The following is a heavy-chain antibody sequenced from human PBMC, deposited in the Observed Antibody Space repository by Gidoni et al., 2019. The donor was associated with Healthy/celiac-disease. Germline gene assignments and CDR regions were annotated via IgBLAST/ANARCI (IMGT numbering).Heavy chain of an antibody. J-gene: IGHJ1*01. V-gene: IGHV3-23*01. CDR3: AKDRDSSSWYGYFQH. CDR1: GFTFRSYA. Sequence: EVQLLESGGGLVQPGGSLRLSCAASGFTFRSYAMSWVRQAPGTGLERVSSISGSGGSTYYADSGKGRFTISRDNSKNTLYLQMNSLRAEDTAVYYCAKDRDSSSWYGYFQHWGQGTLVTVSS. D-gene: IGHD6-13*01. CDR2: ISGSGGST.